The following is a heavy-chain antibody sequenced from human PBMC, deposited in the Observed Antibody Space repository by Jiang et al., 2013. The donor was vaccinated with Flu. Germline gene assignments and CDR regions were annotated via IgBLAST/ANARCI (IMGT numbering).Heavy chain of an antibody. Sequence: TLSLTCTVSGGSISSGDYYWSWIRQPPGRAWSGLGTSITVEHLLQPSLKSRVTISVDTSKNQFSLKLSSVTAADTAVYYCARTSRDGYNEYPFDYWGQGTLVTVSS. D-gene: IGHD5-24*01. CDR3: ARTSRDGYNEYPFDY. J-gene: IGHJ4*02. V-gene: IGHV4-30-4*01. CDR2: SITVEH. CDR1: GGSISSGDYY.